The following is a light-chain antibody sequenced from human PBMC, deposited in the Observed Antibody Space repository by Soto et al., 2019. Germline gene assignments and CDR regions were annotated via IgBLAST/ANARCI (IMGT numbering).Light chain of an antibody. J-gene: IGLJ2*01. CDR3: SSYTSIYTSVV. Sequence: QSALTQPASVSGSPGQSITISCTGTSSDVGGFNYVSWYQQHPGKAPKLMIYEVSNRPSGVSNRFSGSKSGNTASLTISGLQAEDEADFYCSSYTSIYTSVVFGGGTKLTVL. V-gene: IGLV2-14*01. CDR1: SSDVGGFNY. CDR2: EVS.